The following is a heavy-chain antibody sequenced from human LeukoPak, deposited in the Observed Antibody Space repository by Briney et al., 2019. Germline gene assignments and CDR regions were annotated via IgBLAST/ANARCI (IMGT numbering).Heavy chain of an antibody. D-gene: IGHD2-15*01. V-gene: IGHV4-61*02. CDR2: IYTSGST. CDR3: AIVDGSCAGGSCPSGDWFDP. J-gene: IGHJ5*02. CDR1: GGSISSGRHY. Sequence: SEILSLTCQVSGGSISSGRHYWSWIRQPAGKGLEWIGRIYTSGSTNYNPSLKSRVTISLDTSKNQFSLKLSSVTAADTAVYYCAIVDGSCAGGSCPSGDWFDPWGQGTLVTVSS.